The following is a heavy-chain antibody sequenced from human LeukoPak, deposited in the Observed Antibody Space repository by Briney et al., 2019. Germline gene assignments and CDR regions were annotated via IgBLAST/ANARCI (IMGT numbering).Heavy chain of an antibody. V-gene: IGHV3-23*01. Sequence: GGSLRHSCAASGFSVRTNYMSWVRQAPGKGLEWVSAISGSGGSTYYADSVKGRFTISRDNSKNTLYLQMNSLRAEDTAVYYCAKTGWPEYYYYYYMDVWGKGTTVTVSS. J-gene: IGHJ6*03. CDR3: AKTGWPEYYYYYYMDV. D-gene: IGHD6-6*01. CDR2: ISGSGGST. CDR1: GFSVRTNY.